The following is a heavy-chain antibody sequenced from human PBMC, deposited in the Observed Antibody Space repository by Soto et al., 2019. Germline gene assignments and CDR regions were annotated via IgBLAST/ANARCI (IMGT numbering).Heavy chain of an antibody. Sequence: GGSLRLSCAASGFTFSSYAMSWVRQAPGKGLEWVSAISGSGGSTYYADSVKGRFTISRDNSKNTLHLQMNSLTAEDTDVYHWAKTKMRSSYPDNWGQGTLVTVSS. V-gene: IGHV3-23*01. CDR3: AKTKMRSSYPDN. CDR1: GFTFSSYA. D-gene: IGHD2-15*01. CDR2: ISGSGGST. J-gene: IGHJ4*02.